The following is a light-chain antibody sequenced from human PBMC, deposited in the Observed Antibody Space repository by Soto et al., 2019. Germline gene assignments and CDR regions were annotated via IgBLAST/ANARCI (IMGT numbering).Light chain of an antibody. CDR3: QQSYSTPPEYT. CDR2: AAS. Sequence: DIQMTPSPSSLSASVRDRVTITCRAGPSISTYLNWYQQKPGKAPQLLIYAASNLQSGVPSRFSGSGSGIDFTLTISSVQPGDSATYFCQQSYSTPPEYTFGQGTKLEIK. V-gene: IGKV1-39*01. CDR1: PSISTY. J-gene: IGKJ2*01.